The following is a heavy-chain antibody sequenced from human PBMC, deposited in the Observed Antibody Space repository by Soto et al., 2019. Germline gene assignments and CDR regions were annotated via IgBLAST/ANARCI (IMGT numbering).Heavy chain of an antibody. D-gene: IGHD3-10*01. CDR1: GGSISSYH. V-gene: IGHV4-59*12. J-gene: IGHJ6*02. Sequence: SETLSFTCTVSGGSISSYHWSWIRQPPGKGLEWIGYIYYSGSTNYNPSLKSRVTISVDTSKNQFSLKLSSVTAADTAVYYCAKDQSVRGVIRLYYYYGMDVWGQGTTVT. CDR3: AKDQSVRGVIRLYYYYGMDV. CDR2: IYYSGST.